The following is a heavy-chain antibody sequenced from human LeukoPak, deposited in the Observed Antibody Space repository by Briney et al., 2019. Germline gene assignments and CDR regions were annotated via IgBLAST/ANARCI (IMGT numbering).Heavy chain of an antibody. D-gene: IGHD6-19*01. CDR3: AGNRGWYMYDQ. V-gene: IGHV4-61*01. CDR1: GGSVSSGSYY. Sequence: SETLSLTCTVSGGSVSSGSYYWSWIRQPPGKGLEWIGYIYYSGSTNYNPSLKRRVTISVDTSKNQFSLKLSSVTAADTAVYYCAGNRGWYMYDQWGQGILVTVSS. CDR2: IYYSGST. J-gene: IGHJ5*02.